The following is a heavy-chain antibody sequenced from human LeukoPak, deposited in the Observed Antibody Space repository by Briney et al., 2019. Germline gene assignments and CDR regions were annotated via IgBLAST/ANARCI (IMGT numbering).Heavy chain of an antibody. CDR3: ASRDGYSSFDY. J-gene: IGHJ4*02. Sequence: GGSLRLSCAASGFTFSSYAMHWVRQAPGKGLEWVAVISYDGSNKYYADSVKGRFTISRDNSKNTLYLQMNSLRAEDTAVYYCASRDGYSSFDYWGQGTLVTVPS. CDR2: ISYDGSNK. V-gene: IGHV3-30*04. CDR1: GFTFSSYA. D-gene: IGHD5-24*01.